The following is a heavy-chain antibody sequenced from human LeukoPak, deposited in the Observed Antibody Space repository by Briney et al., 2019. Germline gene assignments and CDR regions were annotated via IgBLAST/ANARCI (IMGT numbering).Heavy chain of an antibody. D-gene: IGHD3-9*01. CDR1: GGSISSSSYY. J-gene: IGHJ4*02. V-gene: IGHV4-39*01. CDR3: ACHVLRYFDWLFS. Sequence: SETLSLTCTVSGGSISSSSYYWGWIRQPPGKGLEWIGSIYYSGSTYYNPSLESRVTISVDTSKNQFSLKLSSVTAADTAVYYCACHVLRYFDWLFSGGQGTLVTVSS. CDR2: IYYSGST.